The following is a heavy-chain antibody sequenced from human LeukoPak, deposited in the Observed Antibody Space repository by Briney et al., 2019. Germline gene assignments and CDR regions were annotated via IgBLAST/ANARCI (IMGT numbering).Heavy chain of an antibody. Sequence: SETLSLTCTVSGGSISSSSYYWGWIRQPPGEGLEWIGSIYYSGSTYYNPSLKSRVTISVDTSKNQFSLKLSSVTAADTAVYYCARALHYYGSGFNYWGQGTLVTVSS. D-gene: IGHD3-10*01. V-gene: IGHV4-39*01. CDR2: IYYSGST. CDR3: ARALHYYGSGFNY. CDR1: GGSISSSSYY. J-gene: IGHJ4*02.